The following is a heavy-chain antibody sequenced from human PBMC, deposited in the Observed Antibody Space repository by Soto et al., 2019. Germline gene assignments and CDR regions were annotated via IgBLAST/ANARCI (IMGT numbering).Heavy chain of an antibody. CDR3: ARQSSPFDY. J-gene: IGHJ4*02. V-gene: IGHV4-39*01. CDR2: IYYSGST. CDR1: GGSISSSSYY. Sequence: SETLSLTCTVSGGSISSSSYYWGWIRQPPGKGLEWIGSIYYSGSTYYNPSLKSRVTISVDTSKNQFSLKLSSVTAADTAVYYCARQSSPFDYWGQGTLVTVSS. D-gene: IGHD6-13*01.